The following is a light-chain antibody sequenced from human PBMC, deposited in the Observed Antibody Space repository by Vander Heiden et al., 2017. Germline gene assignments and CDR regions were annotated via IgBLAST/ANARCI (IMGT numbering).Light chain of an antibody. V-gene: IGKV1-39*01. J-gene: IGKJ2*01. CDR1: QSISSY. CDR2: AAS. CDR3: RESDRGYT. Sequence: DTQLTHRPSSLSASVGDRVTITCRASQSISSYLNWYQQKPGKAPKLLIYAASTLQSGGPSRYSGSGSGTDLTRTMSSTQTKDFATYYCRESDRGYTFGQGTKLEIK.